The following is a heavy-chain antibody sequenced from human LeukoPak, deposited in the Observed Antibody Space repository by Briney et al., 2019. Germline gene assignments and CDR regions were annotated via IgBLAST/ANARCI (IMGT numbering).Heavy chain of an antibody. J-gene: IGHJ4*02. Sequence: SETLSLTCTVSGXSVSIYYGSWIRQPPGKGLEWIGYIYYRGNTNYNPSLKSRVTMAVDTSKNQFSLKVSSVTAADTAVYYCARAGNNWSFDYWGQGTLVTVSS. CDR1: GXSVSIYY. CDR2: IYYRGNT. D-gene: IGHD1-1*01. CDR3: ARAGNNWSFDY. V-gene: IGHV4-59*02.